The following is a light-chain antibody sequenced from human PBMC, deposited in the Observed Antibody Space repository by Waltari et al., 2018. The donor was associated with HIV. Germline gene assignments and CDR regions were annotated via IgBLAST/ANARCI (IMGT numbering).Light chain of an antibody. CDR1: QNISNY. CDR3: QQSSGVPPYT. Sequence: DIQMTQPPSSLSSSVGDRVTITCRAGQNISNYLNWYQQKAGKAPKLLIYAASSVQSGVPSRFSGSGSVTDFTLTISSLQPEDCATYYCQQSSGVPPYTFGQGTKLELK. V-gene: IGKV1-39*01. CDR2: AAS. J-gene: IGKJ2*01.